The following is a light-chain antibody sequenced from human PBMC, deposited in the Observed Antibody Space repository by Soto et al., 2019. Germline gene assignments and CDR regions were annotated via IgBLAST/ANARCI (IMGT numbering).Light chain of an antibody. CDR2: EVS. J-gene: IGLJ7*01. Sequence: QLVLTQPASVSGPPGQSITISCTGTSSDVGRYNLVSWYQHHPGKAPKLIIYEVSQRPSGVSNRFSGSKSGNTASVTISGLQAEDEADYYCCSYAAGSTLIFGGGTQLTVL. V-gene: IGLV2-23*02. CDR1: SSDVGRYNL. CDR3: CSYAAGSTLI.